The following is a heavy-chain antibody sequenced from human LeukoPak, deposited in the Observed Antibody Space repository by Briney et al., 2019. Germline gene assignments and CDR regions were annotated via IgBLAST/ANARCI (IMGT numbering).Heavy chain of an antibody. CDR2: INPNSGGT. D-gene: IGHD1-26*01. V-gene: IGHV1-2*06. CDR1: GYTFTGYY. Sequence: ASVKVSFKASGYTFTGYYMHWVRQAPGQGLEWMGRINPNSGGTNYAQKFQGRVTMTRDTSISTAYMELSRLRSDDTAVYYCARDLQVGATRDAFDIWGQGTMVTVSS. J-gene: IGHJ3*02. CDR3: ARDLQVGATRDAFDI.